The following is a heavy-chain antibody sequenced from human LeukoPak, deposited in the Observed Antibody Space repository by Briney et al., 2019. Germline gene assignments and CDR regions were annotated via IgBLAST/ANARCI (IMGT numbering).Heavy chain of an antibody. Sequence: GGSLRLSCAASGFTFSNAWMSWVRQAPGKGLEWVSYISSSGTTIYYADSVKGRFTISRDNAKNSLYLQMNSLRAEDTAVYYCARRRDSGSLQHFDYWGQGTLVTVSS. CDR2: ISSSGTTI. D-gene: IGHD1-26*01. CDR3: ARRRDSGSLQHFDY. CDR1: GFTFSNAW. J-gene: IGHJ4*02. V-gene: IGHV3-11*01.